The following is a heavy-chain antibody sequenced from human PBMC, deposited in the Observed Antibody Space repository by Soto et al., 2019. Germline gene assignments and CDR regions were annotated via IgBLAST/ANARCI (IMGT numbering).Heavy chain of an antibody. D-gene: IGHD6-19*01. J-gene: IGHJ6*02. CDR3: AADRGAKSGWGYYYGMDV. Sequence: GASVKVSCKASGFTFTSSAVQWVRQARGQRLEWIGWIVVGSGNTNYAQKFQERVTITRDMSTSTAYMELSSLRSEDTAVYYCAADRGAKSGWGYYYGMDVWGQGTTVTVSS. V-gene: IGHV1-58*01. CDR1: GFTFTSSA. CDR2: IVVGSGNT.